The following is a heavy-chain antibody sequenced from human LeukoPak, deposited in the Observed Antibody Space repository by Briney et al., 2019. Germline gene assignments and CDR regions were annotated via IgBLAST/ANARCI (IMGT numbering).Heavy chain of an antibody. CDR3: ARHIRYSSSPLYYYYYYMDV. Sequence: GESLKISCKGSGYSFTSYWIGWVRQMPGKGLEWMGIIYPGDSDTRYSPSFQGQVTISADKFISTAYLQWSSLKASDTAMYYCARHIRYSSSPLYYYYYYMDVWGKGTTVTVSS. CDR2: IYPGDSDT. V-gene: IGHV5-51*01. J-gene: IGHJ6*03. CDR1: GYSFTSYW. D-gene: IGHD6-6*01.